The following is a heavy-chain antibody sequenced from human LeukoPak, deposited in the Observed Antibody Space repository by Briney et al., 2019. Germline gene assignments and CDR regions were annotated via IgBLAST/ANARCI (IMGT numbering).Heavy chain of an antibody. CDR3: ARNHDFWTIDF. V-gene: IGHV4-38-2*02. CDR2: IYFTGST. J-gene: IGHJ4*02. D-gene: IGHD3-3*01. Sequence: PSETLSLTCTVSGYSISSGYYWGWIRQPPGKGLEWIGYIYFTGSTNYNPSLKTRVTMSVDMSKNQFSLKLTSVTAADTAVYYCARNHDFWTIDFWGQGTLVTVSS. CDR1: GYSISSGYY.